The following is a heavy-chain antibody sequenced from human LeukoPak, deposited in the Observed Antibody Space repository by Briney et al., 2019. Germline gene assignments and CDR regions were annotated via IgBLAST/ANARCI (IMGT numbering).Heavy chain of an antibody. CDR3: ARDSQWDSDFDY. CDR1: GGSFSSYY. V-gene: IGHV4-39*07. Sequence: SETLSLTCAVYGGSFSSYYWGWIRQPPGKGLEWIGSIYYSGSTYYNPSLKSRVTISVDTSKNQFSLKLSSVTAADTAVYYCARDSQWDSDFDYWGQGTLVTVSS. J-gene: IGHJ4*02. D-gene: IGHD1-26*01. CDR2: IYYSGST.